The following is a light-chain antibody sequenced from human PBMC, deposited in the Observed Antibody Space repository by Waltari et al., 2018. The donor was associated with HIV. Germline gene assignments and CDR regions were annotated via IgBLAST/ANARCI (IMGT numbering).Light chain of an antibody. CDR3: QSFDSSLSAVI. CDR2: DTK. V-gene: IGLV1-40*01. CDR1: SSKLGAGYY. Sequence: QSVLTQPPSVSGAPGQRGTIPCTGGSSKLGAGYYVHGYLNSPGTAPKLLIYDTKKRPSGVPDRFSGSKSGTSASLAITGLQAEDEADYYCQSFDSSLSAVIFGGGTKLTVL. J-gene: IGLJ2*01.